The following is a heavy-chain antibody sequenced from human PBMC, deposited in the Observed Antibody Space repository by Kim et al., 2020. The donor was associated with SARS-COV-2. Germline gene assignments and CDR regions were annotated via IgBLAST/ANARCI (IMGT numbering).Heavy chain of an antibody. CDR1: GFTFSSYW. CDR2: IKQDGSEK. J-gene: IGHJ6*02. D-gene: IGHD3-3*02. Sequence: GGSLRLSCAASGFTFSSYWMSWVRQAPGKGLEWVANIKQDGSEKYYVDSVKGRFTISRDNAKNSLYLKMNSLRAEDTALYYCARGTLGYYYYGMDVWGQGTTVTVSS. V-gene: IGHV3-7*03. CDR3: ARGTLGYYYYGMDV.